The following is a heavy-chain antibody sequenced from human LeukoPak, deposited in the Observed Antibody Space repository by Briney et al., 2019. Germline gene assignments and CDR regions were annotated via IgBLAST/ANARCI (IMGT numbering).Heavy chain of an antibody. CDR1: GYTFTIYG. CDR2: ISAYNGNT. Sequence: GPSVKVSCKASGYTFTIYGISWVRQAPGQGLEWMGWISAYNGNTNYAQKLQGRVTMTTDTSTSTAYMELRSMRSDDTAVYNCAREDWYRDSFDIWGQGTMVTVSS. CDR3: AREDWYRDSFDI. V-gene: IGHV1-18*01. J-gene: IGHJ3*02. D-gene: IGHD3/OR15-3a*01.